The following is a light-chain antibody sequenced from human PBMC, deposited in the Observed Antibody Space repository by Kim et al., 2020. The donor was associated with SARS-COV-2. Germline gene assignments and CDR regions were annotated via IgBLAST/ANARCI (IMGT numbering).Light chain of an antibody. V-gene: IGKV3-20*01. CDR2: GAS. J-gene: IGKJ2*01. CDR3: QQYGTSPAT. Sequence: LSPRERATVSCKASQRGGSNYLVRYRQQPGQAPRLLIYGASTRATGIPGRFSGSGSGTDFTLSISSLQPEDFAVYYCQQYGTSPATFGQGTKLEI. CDR1: QRGGSNY.